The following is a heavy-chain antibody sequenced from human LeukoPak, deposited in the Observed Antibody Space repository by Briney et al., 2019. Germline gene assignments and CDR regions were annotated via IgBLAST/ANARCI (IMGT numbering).Heavy chain of an antibody. CDR1: GCSINSYY. CDR3: ERGTTKGDYYDSSGYYTK. D-gene: IGHD3-22*01. J-gene: IGHJ4*02. Sequence: SSETLSLTCNVSGCSINSYYWGWIRQPPGKRLELIGYIYYSGRTNYNPSLKSRVTISVDTSTNQISLKLTSVTAADTAVYFCERGTTKGDYYDSSGYYTKWGQGTLVTVSS. CDR2: IYYSGRT. V-gene: IGHV4-59*12.